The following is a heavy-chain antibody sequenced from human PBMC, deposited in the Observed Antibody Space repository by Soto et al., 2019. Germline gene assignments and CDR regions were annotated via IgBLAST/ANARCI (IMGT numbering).Heavy chain of an antibody. D-gene: IGHD6-13*01. J-gene: IGHJ4*02. CDR3: ARDPLGSSWAIDY. CDR1: GFTFSRNG. CDR2: IWYDGSDK. Sequence: GGSLRLSCAASGFTFSRNGMHWVRQAPGKGLEWVAIIWYDGSDKYYSDSAKGRFTISRDNSKNTLYLQMNSLRAEDTAVYYCARDPLGSSWAIDYWGQGTLVTVSS. V-gene: IGHV3-33*01.